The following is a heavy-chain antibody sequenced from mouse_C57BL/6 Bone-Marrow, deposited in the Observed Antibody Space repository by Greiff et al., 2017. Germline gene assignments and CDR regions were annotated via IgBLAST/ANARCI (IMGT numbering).Heavy chain of an antibody. CDR2: IWSGGST. CDR1: GFSLTSYG. CDR3: ARSGPWCAY. J-gene: IGHJ3*01. V-gene: IGHV2-2*01. Sequence: VTVEESGPGLVQPSQSLSITCTVSGFSLTSYGVHWVRQSPGKGLEWLGVIWSGGSTDYNAAFISRLSISKDNSKSQVFFKMNSLQADDTAIYYCARSGPWCAYWGQGTLVTVSA.